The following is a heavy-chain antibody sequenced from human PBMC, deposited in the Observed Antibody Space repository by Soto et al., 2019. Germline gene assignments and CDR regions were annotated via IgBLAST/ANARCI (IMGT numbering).Heavy chain of an antibody. V-gene: IGHV1-8*01. D-gene: IGHD3-3*01. CDR2: MNPNSGNT. J-gene: IGHJ5*02. CDR3: AIDLRITIFGVVRTRCTFDP. CDR1: GYTFTSYD. Sequence: GASVKVSCKASGYTFTSYDINWVRQATGQGLEWMGWMNPNSGNTGYAQKFKGRVTMTRNTSISTAYMELRSLRSEDTAVYYCAIDLRITIFGVVRTRCTFDPWGQGTLVTVSS.